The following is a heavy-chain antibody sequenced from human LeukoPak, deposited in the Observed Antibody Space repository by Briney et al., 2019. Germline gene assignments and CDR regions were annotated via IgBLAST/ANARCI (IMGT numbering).Heavy chain of an antibody. CDR2: IYPGDSDT. CDR1: GYSFTTYW. CDR3: ARQGNWNYGPMDV. V-gene: IGHV5-51*01. J-gene: IGHJ6*04. D-gene: IGHD1-7*01. Sequence: GESLKISCKGSGYSFTTYWIGWVRQMPGKGLEWMGIIYPGDSDTRYSPSFQGQVSISADKSISTAYLQWSSLKASDTAVYYCARQGNWNYGPMDVWGKGTTVTVSS.